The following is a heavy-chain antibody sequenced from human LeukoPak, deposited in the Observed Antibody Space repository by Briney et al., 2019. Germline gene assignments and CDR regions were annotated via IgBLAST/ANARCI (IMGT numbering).Heavy chain of an antibody. V-gene: IGHV4-59*08. CDR3: ARRPRKQQLGFDY. CDR1: GGSISSYH. CDR2: IYYSGST. J-gene: IGHJ4*02. Sequence: KPSETLSLTCTVSGGSISSYHWSWIRQPPGKGLEWIGYIYYSGSTNYNPSLKSRVTISVDTPKNQFSLKLSSVTAADTAVYYCARRPRKQQLGFDYWGQGTLVTVSS. D-gene: IGHD6-13*01.